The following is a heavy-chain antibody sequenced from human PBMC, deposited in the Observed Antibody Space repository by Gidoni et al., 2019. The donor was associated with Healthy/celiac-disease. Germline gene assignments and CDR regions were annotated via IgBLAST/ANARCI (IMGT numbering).Heavy chain of an antibody. Sequence: EVQLVESGGGLVKPGGSLRLSCAASGFTFSSYSMNWVRQAPGKGLEWVSSISSSSSYIYYADSVKGRFTISRDNAKNSLYLQMNSLRAEDTAVYYCARDSSNYYYYGMDAWGQGTTVTVSS. V-gene: IGHV3-21*01. D-gene: IGHD4-4*01. CDR3: ARDSSNYYYYGMDA. CDR1: GFTFSSYS. J-gene: IGHJ6*02. CDR2: ISSSSSYI.